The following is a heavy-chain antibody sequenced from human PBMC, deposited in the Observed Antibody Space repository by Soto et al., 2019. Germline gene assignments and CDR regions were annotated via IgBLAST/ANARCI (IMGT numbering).Heavy chain of an antibody. J-gene: IGHJ6*03. V-gene: IGHV3-33*01. D-gene: IGHD2-15*01. CDR3: ARASGRRTSCIHLYMDV. CDR1: GFTFSSYG. CDR2: IWYDGSNK. Sequence: QVQLVESGGGVVQPGRSLRLSCAASGFTFSSYGMHWVRQAPGKGLEWVAVIWYDGSNKYYADSVKGRFTISRDNSKNELYLHMKRMRAKDTAVSYYARASGRRTSCIHLYMDVWGKGTTVTVSS.